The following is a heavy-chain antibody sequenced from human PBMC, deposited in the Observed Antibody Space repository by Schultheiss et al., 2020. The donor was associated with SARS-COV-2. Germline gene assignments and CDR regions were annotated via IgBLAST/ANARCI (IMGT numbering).Heavy chain of an antibody. J-gene: IGHJ6*03. Sequence: SQTLSLTCAVYGGSFSGYYWSWIRQPPGKGLEWIGEINHSVSTNYNPSLKSRVTMSVDTSKNQFSLKLSSVTAADTAVYYCARGGRYYDFWSGYSSYYYMDVWGKGTTVTGSS. CDR3: ARGGRYYDFWSGYSSYYYMDV. CDR2: INHSVST. V-gene: IGHV4-34*01. CDR1: GGSFSGYY. D-gene: IGHD3-3*01.